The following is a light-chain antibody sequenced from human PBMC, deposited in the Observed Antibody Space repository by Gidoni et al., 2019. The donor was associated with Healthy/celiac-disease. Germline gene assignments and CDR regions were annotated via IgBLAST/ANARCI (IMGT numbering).Light chain of an antibody. CDR2: EGS. CDR3: CSYAGSSTNYV. V-gene: IGLV2-23*01. Sequence: QSALTQPASVSGSPGLSITISCTGTSSDVGSYNLVSWYQQHPGKAPKLMIYEGSKRPSGVSNRFSGSKSGNTASLTISGLQAEDEADYYCCSYAGSSTNYVFGTGTKVTVL. J-gene: IGLJ1*01. CDR1: SSDVGSYNL.